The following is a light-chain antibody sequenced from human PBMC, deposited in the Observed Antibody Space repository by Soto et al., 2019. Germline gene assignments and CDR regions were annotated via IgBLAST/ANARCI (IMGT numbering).Light chain of an antibody. Sequence: QSVLTQPASVSGSPGQSITISCTGTSSDVSWYQQHPGKAPKLMIYEVSNRPSGVSNRFSGSKSGNTASLIISGLQAEDEANYYCSSYTVDSTLVFGGGTKLTVL. CDR2: EVS. V-gene: IGLV2-14*01. CDR1: SSDV. J-gene: IGLJ2*01. CDR3: SSYTVDSTLV.